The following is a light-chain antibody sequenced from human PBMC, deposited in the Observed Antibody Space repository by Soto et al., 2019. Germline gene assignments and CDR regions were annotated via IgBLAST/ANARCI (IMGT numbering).Light chain of an antibody. Sequence: IVLTHSPATLSLSPWERATLSCRASQSVSRYLAWYQQKPGQAPRLLIYDASNRATGIPARFSGSGSGTDFTLTISSLEPEDFAVYYCQQRSNWPPITFGQGTRLEIK. V-gene: IGKV3-11*01. CDR1: QSVSRY. J-gene: IGKJ5*01. CDR3: QQRSNWPPIT. CDR2: DAS.